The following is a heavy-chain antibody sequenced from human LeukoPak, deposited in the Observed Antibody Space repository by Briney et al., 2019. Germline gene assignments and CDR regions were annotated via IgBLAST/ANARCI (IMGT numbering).Heavy chain of an antibody. V-gene: IGHV3-23*01. Sequence: GGSLRLSCAASGFIFNNYGLIWVRQAPGKGLEWVSAISNHGGGTQYADFVEGRFTISRDNSKNTLFLQMSSLRAEDTALYYCAKGSSGYFADLWGQGTLVTVSS. CDR1: GFIFNNYG. CDR3: AKGSSGYFADL. D-gene: IGHD3-22*01. J-gene: IGHJ5*02. CDR2: ISNHGGGT.